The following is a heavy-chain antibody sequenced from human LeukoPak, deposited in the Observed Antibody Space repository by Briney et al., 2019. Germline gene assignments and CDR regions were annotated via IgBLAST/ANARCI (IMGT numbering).Heavy chain of an antibody. CDR3: ARTDFWSGGYYYYGMDV. D-gene: IGHD3-3*01. Sequence: KTGGSLRLSCAASGFTFSSYSMNWVRQPPGKGLEWIGEIYHSGSTNYNPSLKSRVTISVDKSKNQFSLKLSSVTAADTAVYYCARTDFWSGGYYYYGMDVWGQGTTVTVSS. CDR1: GFTFSSYSM. V-gene: IGHV4-4*02. CDR2: IYHSGST. J-gene: IGHJ6*02.